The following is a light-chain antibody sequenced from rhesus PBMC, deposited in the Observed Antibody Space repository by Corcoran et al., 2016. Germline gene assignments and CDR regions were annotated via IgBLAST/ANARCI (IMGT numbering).Light chain of an antibody. CDR2: EVN. J-gene: IGLJ6*01. V-gene: IGLV2-23*02. Sequence: QSALTQPASVSGSPGQSITISCTGTSSDVGYFNFVSWYRQHPGKAPKLLIYEVNYRPSGVSNRFSGSKSGNTASLTISGLQPEDEADFYCSSYTSTNTTVFGTGTKVTVL. CDR1: SSDVGYFNF. CDR3: SSYTSTNTTV.